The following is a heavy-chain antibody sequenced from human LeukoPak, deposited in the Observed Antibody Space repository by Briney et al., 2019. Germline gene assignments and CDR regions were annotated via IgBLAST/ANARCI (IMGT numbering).Heavy chain of an antibody. CDR3: AKDSIAARPGRDAFDI. D-gene: IGHD6-6*01. CDR1: GLIVSSNY. Sequence: GGSLRLSCAASGLIVSSNYMTWVRQAPGKGLEWVSVIYSGGSIYYADSVKGRFTISRDNSKNTLYLQMNSLRAEDTAVYYCAKDSIAARPGRDAFDIWGQGTMVTVSS. V-gene: IGHV3-53*01. CDR2: IYSGGSI. J-gene: IGHJ3*02.